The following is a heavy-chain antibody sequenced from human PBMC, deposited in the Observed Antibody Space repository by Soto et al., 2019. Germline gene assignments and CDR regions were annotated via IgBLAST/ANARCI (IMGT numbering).Heavy chain of an antibody. J-gene: IGHJ6*02. V-gene: IGHV1-46*01. CDR2: INPSGGST. Sequence: GALVKVSCKASGYTFTSYYMHWVRQAPGQGLEWMGIINPSGGSTSYAQKFQGRVTMTRDTSTSTVYMELSSLRSEDTAVYYCARACSSTSCLYYYYYYGMDVWGQGTTVTVSS. CDR3: ARACSSTSCLYYYYYYGMDV. D-gene: IGHD2-2*01. CDR1: GYTFTSYY.